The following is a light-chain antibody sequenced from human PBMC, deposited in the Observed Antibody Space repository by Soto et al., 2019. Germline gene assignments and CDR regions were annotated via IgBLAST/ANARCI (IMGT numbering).Light chain of an antibody. Sequence: DIQLTQSPSFLSASVGDRVIITCRASQDISSFLAWYQQKPGKAPKLLIYAASTLQSGVPSRFVGSGSGTEFTLTISSLQPEDFATYYCQQLNTYLPLTFGGGTKVDIK. V-gene: IGKV1-9*01. CDR2: AAS. CDR1: QDISSF. J-gene: IGKJ4*01. CDR3: QQLNTYLPLT.